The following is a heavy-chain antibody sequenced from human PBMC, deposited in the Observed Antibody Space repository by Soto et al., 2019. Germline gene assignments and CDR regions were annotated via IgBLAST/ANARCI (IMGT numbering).Heavy chain of an antibody. D-gene: IGHD4-17*01. Sequence: SETLSLTCAVYGGSFSGYYWSWIRQPPGKGLEWIGELNHSGSTNYNPSLKSRVTISVDTSKNQFSLKLSSVTAADTAVYYCARRTAITVTTRGSWFDPWGQGTLVTVSS. CDR1: GGSFSGYY. J-gene: IGHJ5*02. CDR3: ARRTAITVTTRGSWFDP. V-gene: IGHV4-34*01. CDR2: LNHSGST.